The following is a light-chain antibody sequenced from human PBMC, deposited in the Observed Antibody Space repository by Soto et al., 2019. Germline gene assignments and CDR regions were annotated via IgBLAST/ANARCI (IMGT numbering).Light chain of an antibody. V-gene: IGLV2-8*01. Sequence: QSALTQPPSASGSLGQSVAISCTGTSSDVGATDYVSWYQHHSGKAPKLLLYEVNKRPSWVPDRFSGSKSGNTASLTVSVLQADDEADYYCISHAGTSNVLGTGTKLTVL. CDR3: ISHAGTSNV. CDR1: SSDVGATDY. CDR2: EVN. J-gene: IGLJ1*01.